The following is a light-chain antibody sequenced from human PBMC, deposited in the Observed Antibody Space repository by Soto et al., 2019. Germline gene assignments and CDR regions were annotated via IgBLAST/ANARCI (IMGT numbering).Light chain of an antibody. CDR2: GAS. CDR1: QSVSSSY. V-gene: IGKV3-20*01. J-gene: IGKJ1*01. Sequence: EIVLTQSPATLSLSPGERATLSFMASQSVSSSYLAWYQQKPGQAPRLLIYGASSRATGIPDRFSGSGSGTDFTLTISRLEPEDFAVYYCQQYGSSPPWTFGQGTKVDIK. CDR3: QQYGSSPPWT.